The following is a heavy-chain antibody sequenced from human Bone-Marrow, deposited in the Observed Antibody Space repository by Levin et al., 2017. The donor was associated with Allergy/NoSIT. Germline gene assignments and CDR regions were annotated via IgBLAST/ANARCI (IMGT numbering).Heavy chain of an antibody. Sequence: GESLKISCKASGYTFTGSHIHWVRQAPGQGLEWVGRIIPNSGDTNYAQKFQGRVTLARDTSITTAYLELSSLTSDDTAVFYCARGIAGGFDYWGQGTLVAVSS. CDR3: ARGIAGGFDY. V-gene: IGHV1-2*06. CDR2: IIPNSGDT. D-gene: IGHD6-13*01. CDR1: GYTFTGSH. J-gene: IGHJ4*02.